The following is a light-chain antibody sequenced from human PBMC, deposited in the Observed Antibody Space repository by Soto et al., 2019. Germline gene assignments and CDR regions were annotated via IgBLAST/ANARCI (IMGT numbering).Light chain of an antibody. J-gene: IGKJ2*01. CDR1: QSISSY. CDR3: QQSYSTPPA. CDR2: AAS. Sequence: DIQMTQSPSSLSASVGDRVTITCRASQSISSYLNWYQQKPGKAPKLLIYAASSLQSGVPSRISGSGSGTDFTLTISSLQPEDFPTYYCQQSYSTPPAFGQGTKLE. V-gene: IGKV1-39*01.